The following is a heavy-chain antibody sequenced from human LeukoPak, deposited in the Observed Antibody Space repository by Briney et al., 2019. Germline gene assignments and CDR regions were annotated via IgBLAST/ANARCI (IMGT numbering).Heavy chain of an antibody. J-gene: IGHJ4*02. V-gene: IGHV4-59*01. CDR1: GDSFSYFY. CDR3: ARGVVAAAGRTFDF. D-gene: IGHD6-13*01. Sequence: PSETLSLTCTVSGDSFSYFYWSWIRQPPGKGLEWIGNIYNSGSTSYNPSLTSRVTISLDTSQNPFSLKLSCLTAADTAVYYCARGVVAAAGRTFDFWGQGTLVTVSS. CDR2: IYNSGST.